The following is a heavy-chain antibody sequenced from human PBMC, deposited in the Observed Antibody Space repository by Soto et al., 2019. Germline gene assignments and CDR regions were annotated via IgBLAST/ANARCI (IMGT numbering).Heavy chain of an antibody. D-gene: IGHD4-17*01. V-gene: IGHV3-15*07. CDR1: GFTFSNAW. Sequence: EVQLVESGGGLVKPGGSLRLSCAASGFTFSNAWMNWVRQAPGKGLEWVGRIKSKTDGGTTDYAAPVKGRFTISRDDSKNTLYLQMNSLKTEDTAVYYCYYDDYGDYVYYYYGMDVWGQGTTVTVSS. J-gene: IGHJ6*02. CDR2: IKSKTDGGTT. CDR3: YYDDYGDYVYYYYGMDV.